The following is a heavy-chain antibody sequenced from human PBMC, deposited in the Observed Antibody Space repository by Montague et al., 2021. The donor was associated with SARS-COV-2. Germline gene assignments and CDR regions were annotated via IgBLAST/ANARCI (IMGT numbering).Heavy chain of an antibody. CDR3: ARQLPSYCATNKCYPYYFDG. D-gene: IGHD2-8*01. CDR1: GGSINSPDYY. CDR2: ISYTGRT. J-gene: IGHJ4*02. Sequence: SETLSLTCTVSGGSINSPDYYWGWIRQSPGVGLEWIGSISYTGRTYYNPSLRSRVSFSMDTSKNHFSLSLSSVTVADTAVYSCARQLPSYCATNKCYPYYFDGWGQGALVTVSS. V-gene: IGHV4-39*01.